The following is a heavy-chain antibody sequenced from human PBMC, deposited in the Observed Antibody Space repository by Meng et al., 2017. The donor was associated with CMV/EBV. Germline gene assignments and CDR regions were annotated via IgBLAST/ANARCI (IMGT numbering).Heavy chain of an antibody. CDR1: GFTFSDYY. D-gene: IGHD3-3*01. J-gene: IGHJ6*02. Sequence: GESLKISCAASGFTFSDYYMSWIRQAPGKGLEWVSYISSSGSTIYYADSVKGRFTISRDNAKNSLYLQMNSLRAEDTAVYYCARESITIFGVVMTGTDVWGQGTTVTVSS. CDR3: ARESITIFGVVMTGTDV. V-gene: IGHV3-11*01. CDR2: ISSSGSTI.